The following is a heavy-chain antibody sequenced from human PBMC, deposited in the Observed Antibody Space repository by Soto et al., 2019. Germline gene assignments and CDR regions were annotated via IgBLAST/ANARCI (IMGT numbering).Heavy chain of an antibody. CDR1: GFSLSTSGVG. CDR3: AHFPGYSSSWYEANYYYYMDV. D-gene: IGHD6-13*01. CDR2: IYWDDDK. J-gene: IGHJ6*03. V-gene: IGHV2-5*02. Sequence: SGPTLVNPTQTLTLTCTFSGFSLSTSGVGVGWIRQPPGKALEWLALIYWDDDKRYSPSLKSRLTITKDTSKNQVVLTMTNMDPVDTATYYCAHFPGYSSSWYEANYYYYMDVWGKGTTVTVSS.